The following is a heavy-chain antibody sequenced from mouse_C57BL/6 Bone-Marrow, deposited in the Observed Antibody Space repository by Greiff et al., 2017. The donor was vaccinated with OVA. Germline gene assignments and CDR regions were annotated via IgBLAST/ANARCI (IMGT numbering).Heavy chain of an antibody. V-gene: IGHV14-2*01. CDR1: GFNIKDYY. D-gene: IGHD2-12*01. CDR3: AFYYTPFAY. Sequence: VQLQQSGAELVKPGASVKLSCTASGFNIKDYYMHWVKQRTEQGLEWIGRIDPEDGETKYAPKFQGKATITADTSSNTVYLQLSSLTSEDTAVYYCAFYYTPFAYWGQGTLVTVSA. J-gene: IGHJ3*01. CDR2: IDPEDGET.